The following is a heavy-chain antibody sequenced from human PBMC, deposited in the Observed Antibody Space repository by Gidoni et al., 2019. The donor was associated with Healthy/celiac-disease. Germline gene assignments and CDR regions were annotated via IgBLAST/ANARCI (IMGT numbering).Heavy chain of an antibody. CDR1: GFTFSSYA. J-gene: IGHJ4*02. V-gene: IGHV3-30*04. CDR2: ISYDGSNK. Sequence: QVQLVESGGGVVQPGRSLRLSCAASGFTFSSYAMHGVRQAPGKGLEWGAVISYDGSNKYYADSVKGRFTISRDKSKNTLYLQMNSLRAEDTAVYYCARDRFDYGDSGFDYWGQGTLVTVSS. CDR3: ARDRFDYGDSGFDY. D-gene: IGHD4-17*01.